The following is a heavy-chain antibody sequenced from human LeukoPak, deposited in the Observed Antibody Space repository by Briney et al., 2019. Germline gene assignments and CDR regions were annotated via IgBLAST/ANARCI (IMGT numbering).Heavy chain of an antibody. CDR2: IYRSGST. J-gene: IGHJ5*02. V-gene: IGHV4-4*02. CDR3: ARFGYGSGSYYNWFDP. CDR1: GGSATTTNW. D-gene: IGHD3-10*01. Sequence: PSGTLSLTCAVSGGSATTTNWWSWVRHPPGKGLGWIGEIYRSGSTNYNPSLKSRVTISLDTSKNQFSLKLSSVTAADTAVYYCARFGYGSGSYYNWFDPWGQGTLVTVSS.